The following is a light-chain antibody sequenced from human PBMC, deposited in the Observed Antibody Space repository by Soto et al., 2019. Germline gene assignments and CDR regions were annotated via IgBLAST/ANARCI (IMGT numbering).Light chain of an antibody. J-gene: IGLJ1*01. CDR3: SSYTSNTTPYV. V-gene: IGLV2-14*01. CDR2: EVS. CDR1: SSDVGAYNY. Sequence: QYVLAQPASVSGSPGQAITISCTGTSSDVGAYNYVSWYQQHPGKAPKLMIYEVSNRPSGVSNRFSGSKSGNTASLTISGLQAEDEADYYCSSYTSNTTPYVFGTGTKVTVL.